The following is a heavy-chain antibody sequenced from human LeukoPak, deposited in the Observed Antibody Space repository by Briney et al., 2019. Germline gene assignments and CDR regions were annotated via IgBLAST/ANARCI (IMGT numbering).Heavy chain of an antibody. V-gene: IGHV3-74*01. CDR2: IHSDGIGT. J-gene: IGHJ4*02. Sequence: PGGSLRLSCAASGFTFSSCWMHWIRQAPGKGLVWVSRIHSDGIGTSYADSVRGRFTIFRDNAKNTLYLQMNSLRAEDTAVYYCARDQGSFDYWGQGTLVTVSS. CDR1: GFTFSSCW. CDR3: ARDQGSFDY.